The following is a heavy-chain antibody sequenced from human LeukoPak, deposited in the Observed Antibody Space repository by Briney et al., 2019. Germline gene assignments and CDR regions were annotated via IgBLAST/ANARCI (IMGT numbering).Heavy chain of an antibody. CDR1: GGSFSGYY. D-gene: IGHD3-22*01. V-gene: IGHV4-34*01. Sequence: SETLSLTCAVYGGSFSGYYWSWIRQPPGKGLEWIGEINHSGSTNYNPSLKSRVTISVDTSKNQFSQKLSSVTAADTAVYYCARGAPYYYDSSGYPSRYYYYYMDVWGKGTTVTVSS. CDR3: ARGAPYYYDSSGYPSRYYYYYMDV. CDR2: INHSGST. J-gene: IGHJ6*03.